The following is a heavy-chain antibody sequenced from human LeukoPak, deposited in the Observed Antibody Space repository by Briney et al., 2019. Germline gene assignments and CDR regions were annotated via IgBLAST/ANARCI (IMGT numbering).Heavy chain of an antibody. CDR2: INPHRGDT. CDR1: GYTFTGYY. Sequence: ASVKVSCKASGYTFTGYYMHWLRQAPGQGLEWMGWINPHRGDTNYAQKFQGRVTMTRDTSISTAYMELSSLRSDDTAVYYCAIITVTTSPFDYWGQGTLVTVSS. CDR3: AIITVTTSPFDY. J-gene: IGHJ4*02. V-gene: IGHV1-2*02. D-gene: IGHD4-17*01.